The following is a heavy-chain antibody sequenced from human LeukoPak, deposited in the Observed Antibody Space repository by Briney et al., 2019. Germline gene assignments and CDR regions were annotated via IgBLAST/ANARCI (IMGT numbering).Heavy chain of an antibody. V-gene: IGHV4-59*01. D-gene: IGHD5-12*01. CDR3: ARVQSGYDHYYYYGMDV. Sequence: SESLSLTCTVSGGSISSYYWSSIRQPPGKGLEWIGYIYYSGSTNYNPSLKSRVTISVDTSKNQFSLKLSSVTAADTAVYYCARVQSGYDHYYYYGMDVWGQGTTVTVSS. CDR1: GGSISSYY. CDR2: IYYSGST. J-gene: IGHJ6*02.